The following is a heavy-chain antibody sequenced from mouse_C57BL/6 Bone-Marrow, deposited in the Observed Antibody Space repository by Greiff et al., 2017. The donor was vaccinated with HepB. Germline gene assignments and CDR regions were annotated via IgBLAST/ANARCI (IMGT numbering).Heavy chain of an antibody. V-gene: IGHV1-15*01. CDR2: IDPETGGT. CDR1: GYTFTDYE. J-gene: IGHJ1*03. D-gene: IGHD1-1*01. Sequence: QVQLKQSGAELVRPGASVTLSCKASGYTFTDYEMHWVKQTPVHGLEWIGAIDPETGGTAYNQKFKGKAILTADKSSSTAYMELRSLTSEDSAVYYCTRWIYYGSSYYYWYFDVWGTGTTVTVSS. CDR3: TRWIYYGSSYYYWYFDV.